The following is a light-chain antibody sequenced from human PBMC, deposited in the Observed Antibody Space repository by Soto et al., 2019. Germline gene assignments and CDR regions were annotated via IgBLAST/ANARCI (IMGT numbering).Light chain of an antibody. CDR2: DAS. CDR1: QSVSSY. J-gene: IGKJ4*01. CDR3: QQYNDWPLT. Sequence: EIVLTQSPATLSLSPGEIATLSFSASQSVSSYLAWYQQKPGQAPRLLIYDASNRATDIPARFSGSGSGTEFSLTISSLQSEDFAVYYCQQYNDWPLTFGGGTKVDIK. V-gene: IGKV3-11*01.